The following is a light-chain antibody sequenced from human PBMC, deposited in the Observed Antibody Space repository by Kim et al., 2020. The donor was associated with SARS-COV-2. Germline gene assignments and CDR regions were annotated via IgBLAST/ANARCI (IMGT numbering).Light chain of an antibody. CDR1: QTVSTN. Sequence: VSPGARATLSCRASQTVSTNLAWYQQTPGQAPKLLIFGASTRATGIPARFSGSGSGTEFTLTINSLQSEDFAVYYCQQYDNWPGTFGQGTKVDIK. CDR3: QQYDNWPGT. CDR2: GAS. V-gene: IGKV3-15*01. J-gene: IGKJ1*01.